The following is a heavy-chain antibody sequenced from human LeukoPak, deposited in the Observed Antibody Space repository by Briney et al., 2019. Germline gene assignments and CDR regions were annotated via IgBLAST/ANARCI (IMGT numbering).Heavy chain of an antibody. CDR3: ARDQLHSSGGGLDY. CDR2: IWYDGSNK. Sequence: PGRSLRLSCAASGFTFSSYSMHWVRQAPGKGLEWVAVIWYDGSNKYYADSVKGRFTISRDNSKNTLYLQMNSLRAEDTAVYYCARDQLHSSGGGLDYWGQGTLVTVSS. J-gene: IGHJ4*02. V-gene: IGHV3-33*01. D-gene: IGHD6-25*01. CDR1: GFTFSSYS.